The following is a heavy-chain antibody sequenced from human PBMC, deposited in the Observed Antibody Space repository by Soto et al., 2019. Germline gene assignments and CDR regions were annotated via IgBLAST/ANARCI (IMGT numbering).Heavy chain of an antibody. Sequence: GGSLRLSCAASGFMFSTYAMTWVRQAPGRGLEWVSTILHDETPFYTDSVKGRFTISRDNVRGTLYLQMNGLRVEDAALYYCARDLFPTSGQRFFFESWGQGTLVTVSS. CDR3: ARDLFPTSGQRFFFES. CDR2: ILHDETP. CDR1: GFMFSTYA. J-gene: IGHJ4*02. V-gene: IGHV3-23*01. D-gene: IGHD3-10*01.